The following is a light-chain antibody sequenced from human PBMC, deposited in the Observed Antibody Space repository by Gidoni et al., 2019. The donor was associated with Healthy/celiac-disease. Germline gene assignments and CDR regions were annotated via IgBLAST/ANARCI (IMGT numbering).Light chain of an antibody. CDR1: SSDVVGYNY. CDR2: DVS. Sequence: QSALTQPASVSGSPGQSINISCTGTSSDVVGYNYVSWYQQHPGKAPKLMIYDVSNRPSGVSNRFSGSKSGNTASLTISGLQAEDEADYYCSSYTSSSTLVFGGGTKLTV. CDR3: SSYTSSSTLV. V-gene: IGLV2-14*01. J-gene: IGLJ2*01.